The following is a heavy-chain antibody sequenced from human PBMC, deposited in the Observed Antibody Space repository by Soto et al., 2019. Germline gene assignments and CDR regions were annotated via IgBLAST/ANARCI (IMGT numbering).Heavy chain of an antibody. D-gene: IGHD2-2*02. Sequence: SVKVSCKASGGTFSSYAISWVRQAPGQGLEWMGGIIPIFGTANYAQKFQGRVTITADKSTSTAYMELSSLRSEDTAVYYCARGYCSSTSCYTGITNLYYYYGMDAWGQGTTVTVSS. CDR3: ARGYCSSTSCYTGITNLYYYYGMDA. V-gene: IGHV1-69*06. CDR2: IIPIFGTA. CDR1: GGTFSSYA. J-gene: IGHJ6*02.